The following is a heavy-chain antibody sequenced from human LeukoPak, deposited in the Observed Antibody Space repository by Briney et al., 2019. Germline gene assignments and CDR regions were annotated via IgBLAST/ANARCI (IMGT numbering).Heavy chain of an antibody. V-gene: IGHV4-4*07. J-gene: IGHJ4*02. D-gene: IGHD1-26*01. CDR1: GGSIYAYY. CDR2: IYTSGST. Sequence: PSETLSLTCTVSGGSIYAYYWNWVRQPAGKGLEWIGRIYTSGSTHYNPSLKSRVTISVDTSKNQFSLKLTSVTAADTAVYYCARGPEWELPNDYYFDFWGQGTLVTVSS. CDR3: ARGPEWELPNDYYFDF.